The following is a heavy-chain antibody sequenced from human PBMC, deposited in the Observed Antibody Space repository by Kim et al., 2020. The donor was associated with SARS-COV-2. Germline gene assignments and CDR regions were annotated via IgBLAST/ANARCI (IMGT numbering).Heavy chain of an antibody. D-gene: IGHD1-26*01. Sequence: APVKGRFTISRDDSKNTLYLQMNSLKTEDTAVYYCTTVGGSYDGDNWFDPWGQGTLVTVSS. CDR3: TTVGGSYDGDNWFDP. V-gene: IGHV3-15*01. J-gene: IGHJ5*02.